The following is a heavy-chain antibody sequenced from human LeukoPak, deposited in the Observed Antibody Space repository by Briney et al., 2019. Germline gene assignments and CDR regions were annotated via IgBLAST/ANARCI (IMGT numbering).Heavy chain of an antibody. CDR2: ISGSGGST. V-gene: IGHV3-23*01. Sequence: GGSLRLSCAASGFTFSSYWMSWVRQAPGKGLEWVSAISGSGGSTYYADSVKGRFTISRDNSKNTLYLQMNSLRAEDTAVYYCAKFYEMAPGYFDYWGQGTLVTVSS. J-gene: IGHJ4*02. D-gene: IGHD5-12*01. CDR1: GFTFSSYW. CDR3: AKFYEMAPGYFDY.